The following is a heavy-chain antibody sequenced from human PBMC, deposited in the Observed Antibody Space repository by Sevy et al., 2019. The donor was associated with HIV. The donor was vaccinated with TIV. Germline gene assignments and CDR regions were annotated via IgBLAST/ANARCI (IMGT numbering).Heavy chain of an antibody. CDR2: ISTYNT. CDR1: GYTFTNYF. J-gene: IGHJ1*01. CDR3: ARAPCGYPGPRQYFQH. V-gene: IGHV1-18*01. D-gene: IGHD2-21*01. Sequence: ASVKVSCKASGYTFTNYFITWVRQAPGQGLEWMGRISTYNTEYAQKFQGRLTKTTDTSTSTVYMELRSLRFDDTAVYYCARAPCGYPGPRQYFQHWGQGTLVSVSS.